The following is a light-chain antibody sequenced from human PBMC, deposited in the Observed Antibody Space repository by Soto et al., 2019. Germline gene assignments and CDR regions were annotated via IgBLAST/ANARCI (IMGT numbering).Light chain of an antibody. CDR3: QRYNSAPQT. J-gene: IGKJ1*01. Sequence: DIQVTQSPSSLSASVGDRVTITCRASQGISNYLAWYQQKPGRVPKLLIYAASTLQSGVPSRFSGSGSGTDFTLIISSLQPEDVATYYCQRYNSAPQTFGQGTKVDIK. CDR1: QGISNY. V-gene: IGKV1-27*01. CDR2: AAS.